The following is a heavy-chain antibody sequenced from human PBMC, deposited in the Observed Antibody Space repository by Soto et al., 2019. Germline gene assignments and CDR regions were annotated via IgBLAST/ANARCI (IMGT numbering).Heavy chain of an antibody. V-gene: IGHV1-18*01. CDR2: ISAYNGNT. Sequence: ASVKVSCKASGYTFTSYGISWVRQAPGQGLEWMGWISAYNGNTNYAQKLQGRVTMTTDTSTSTAYMELRSLRSDDTAVYYCASLYYDFWSGYYPRDYYYYCMDVWGQGTTVTVSS. J-gene: IGHJ6*02. CDR3: ASLYYDFWSGYYPRDYYYYCMDV. CDR1: GYTFTSYG. D-gene: IGHD3-3*01.